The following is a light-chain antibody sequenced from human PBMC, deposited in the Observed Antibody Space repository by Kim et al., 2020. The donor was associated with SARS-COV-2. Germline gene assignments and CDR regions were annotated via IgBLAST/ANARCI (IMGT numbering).Light chain of an antibody. CDR2: DAS. Sequence: PATLSVSPGERATLSCRASQGINNYLAWYQQRPGQAPRLLIYDASKRATGIPARFSGSGLGTDFTLTISSLEPEDFAVYYCHHARTFGGGTKVEI. CDR3: HHART. CDR1: QGINNY. V-gene: IGKV3D-11*01. J-gene: IGKJ4*01.